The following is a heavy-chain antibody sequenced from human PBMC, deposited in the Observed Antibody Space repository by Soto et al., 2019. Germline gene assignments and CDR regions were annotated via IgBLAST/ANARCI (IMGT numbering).Heavy chain of an antibody. Sequence: GGSLRLSCAASGFTFSSYAMSWVRQAPGKGLEWVSAISGSGGSTYYADSVKGRFTISRDNSKNTLYLQMNSLRAEDTAVYYCAKVRGGSGSYRGSWFDPWGQGTLVTVSS. J-gene: IGHJ5*02. CDR1: GFTFSSYA. D-gene: IGHD3-10*01. CDR3: AKVRGGSGSYRGSWFDP. CDR2: ISGSGGST. V-gene: IGHV3-23*01.